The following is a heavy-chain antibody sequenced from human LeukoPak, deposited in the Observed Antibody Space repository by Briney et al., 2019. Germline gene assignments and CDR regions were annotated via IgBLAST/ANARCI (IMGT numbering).Heavy chain of an antibody. CDR3: AKVSSGSPRSAFDI. D-gene: IGHD1-26*01. J-gene: IGHJ3*02. Sequence: GGSLRLSCAASGFTFSSYTMSWVRQAPGKGLEWVSSISGSGGSTYYADSVKGRFTVSRDNSKNTLYLQMNSLRAEDTAVYYCAKVSSGSPRSAFDIWGQGTMVTVSS. CDR2: ISGSGGST. V-gene: IGHV3-23*01. CDR1: GFTFSSYT.